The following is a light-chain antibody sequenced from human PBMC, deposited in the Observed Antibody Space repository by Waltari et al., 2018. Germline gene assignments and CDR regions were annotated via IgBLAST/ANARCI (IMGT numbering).Light chain of an antibody. Sequence: HSALTQPASVSGSPGQSITISCTGTSSDVGGYHYVSWYQQHPGKAPKLMIYEVSKRPSGVSNRFSGSKSGNTASLTISGLQAEDEADYYCSSYTSSSHVVFGGGTKLTVL. J-gene: IGLJ2*01. CDR1: SSDVGGYHY. CDR3: SSYTSSSHVV. V-gene: IGLV2-14*01. CDR2: EVS.